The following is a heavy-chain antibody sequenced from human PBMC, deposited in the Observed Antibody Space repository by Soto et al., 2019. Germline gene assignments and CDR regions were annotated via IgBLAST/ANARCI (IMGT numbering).Heavy chain of an antibody. Sequence: SETLSLTCTVSGGSISSGDYYWSWIRQPPGKGLEWIGYIYYSGSTYYNPSLKSRVTISVDTSKNQFSLKLSSVTAAGTAVYYCARERPDGSRLDPWGQGTLVTVSS. CDR2: IYYSGST. CDR3: ARERPDGSRLDP. V-gene: IGHV4-30-4*01. J-gene: IGHJ5*02. CDR1: GGSISSGDYY. D-gene: IGHD6-13*01.